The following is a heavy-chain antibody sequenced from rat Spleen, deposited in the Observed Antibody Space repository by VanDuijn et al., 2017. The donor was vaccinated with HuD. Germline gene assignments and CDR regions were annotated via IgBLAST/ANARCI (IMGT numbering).Heavy chain of an antibody. J-gene: IGHJ2*01. CDR3: TTGVY. CDR2: ITDRGDST. V-gene: IGHV5-19*01. Sequence: EVQLVESGGGLVQPKESLKISCAASGFTFSNAAMYWVRQAPGKGLEWVASITDRGDSTYYRDSVQGRFTISRDNAKTTLYLQMGSLRSEDTATYYCTTGVYWGQGVMVTVSS. CDR1: GFTFSNAA.